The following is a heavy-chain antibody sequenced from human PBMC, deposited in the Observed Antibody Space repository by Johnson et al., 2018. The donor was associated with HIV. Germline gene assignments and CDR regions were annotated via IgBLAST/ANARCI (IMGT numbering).Heavy chain of an antibody. CDR3: ARTPAAGVDNHDPLDI. J-gene: IGHJ3*02. Sequence: QMLLVESGGGGVQPGGSLRLSCAASGFTFSRKAMHWVRHTPGKGLEWVAVISYDGSSKYYADSVKGRFTISRDNSKNTLYLQMNSLIVEDTAMFYCARTPAAGVDNHDPLDIGGQGTMVTVSS. V-gene: IGHV3-30*04. CDR1: GFTFSRKA. CDR2: ISYDGSSK. D-gene: IGHD3-3*01.